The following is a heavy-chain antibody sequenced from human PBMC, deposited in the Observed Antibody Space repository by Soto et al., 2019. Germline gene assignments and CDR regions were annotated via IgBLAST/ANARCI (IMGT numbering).Heavy chain of an antibody. V-gene: IGHV3-48*02. D-gene: IGHD4-4*01. J-gene: IGHJ5*02. Sequence: EVKLMQSGGGLVKPGGSLRLSCATTGFSFTIFGMHWVRQAPGRGLELIAFISSGSTTIKYADSVRGRFTVSRDNAKSSLFLQMDSLRDEDTAVYYCVRGGSNYASWGQGTLVTVSS. CDR2: ISSGSTTI. CDR3: VRGGSNYAS. CDR1: GFSFTIFG.